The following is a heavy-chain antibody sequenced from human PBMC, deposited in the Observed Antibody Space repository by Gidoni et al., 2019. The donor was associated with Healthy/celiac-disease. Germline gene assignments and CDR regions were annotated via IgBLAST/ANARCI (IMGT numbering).Heavy chain of an antibody. Sequence: QLQLQESGTGLVKPSETLSLTCTVSGGSIRSSSSYWGWIRQPPGKGLEWIGSIDYSGSTYYNPSLKSRVTISVDTSKNQFSLKLSSVTAADTAVYYCAVHIPAAGIHGYWGQGTLVTAS. CDR1: GGSIRSSSSY. J-gene: IGHJ4*02. D-gene: IGHD6-13*01. CDR2: IDYSGST. V-gene: IGHV4-39*01. CDR3: AVHIPAAGIHGY.